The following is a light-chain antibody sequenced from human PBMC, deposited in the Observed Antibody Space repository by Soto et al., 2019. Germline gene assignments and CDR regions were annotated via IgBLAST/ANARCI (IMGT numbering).Light chain of an antibody. J-gene: IGLJ3*02. CDR1: SSDVGGYNY. Sequence: QSALTQPASVSGSPGQSSTISCTGTSSDVGGYNYVSWYQQHPGKAPKLMIYEVSNRPSGVSNRFSGSKSGNTASLTISGLQAEDEADYYCISYTSSNTWVFGGGTQLTVL. CDR3: ISYTSSNTWV. V-gene: IGLV2-14*01. CDR2: EVS.